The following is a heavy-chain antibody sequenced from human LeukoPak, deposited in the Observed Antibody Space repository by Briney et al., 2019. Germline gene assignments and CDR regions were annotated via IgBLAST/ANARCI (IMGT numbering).Heavy chain of an antibody. D-gene: IGHD2-2*01. J-gene: IGHJ3*02. CDR1: GYTFTSYP. CDR2: INTGNGNT. V-gene: IGHV1-3*04. Sequence: ASVKVSCKAPGYTFTSYPIHWVRQAPGQRLEWMGWINTGNGNTKYSQKFQGRVTITRDTSASTAYMDLSSLRSEDTAVYYCARLLGYCSTTSCFEIFDIWGQGTMVTVSS. CDR3: ARLLGYCSTTSCFEIFDI.